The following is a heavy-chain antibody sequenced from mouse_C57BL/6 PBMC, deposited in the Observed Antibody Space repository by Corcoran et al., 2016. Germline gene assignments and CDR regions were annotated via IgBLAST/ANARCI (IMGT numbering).Heavy chain of an antibody. CDR1: GYTFTDYY. Sequence: EVQLQQSGPELVKPGASVKISCKASGYTFTDYYMNWVKQSHGKSLEWIGDINPNNGGTSYNQKFKGKATLTVDKSSSTAYMELRSLTSEDSAVYYFASRLGYDYSYAMDYWGQGTSVTVSS. CDR3: ASRLGYDYSYAMDY. D-gene: IGHD2-4*01. V-gene: IGHV1-26*01. J-gene: IGHJ4*01. CDR2: INPNNGGT.